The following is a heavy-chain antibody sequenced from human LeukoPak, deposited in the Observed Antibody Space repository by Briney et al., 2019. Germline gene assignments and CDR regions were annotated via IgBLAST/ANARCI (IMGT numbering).Heavy chain of an antibody. CDR2: ISNGSGYI. J-gene: IGHJ4*02. D-gene: IGHD2-15*01. V-gene: IGHV3-21*01. CDR3: ARPWLTCSGGSRYSYYFDY. CDR1: GFTFSDFS. Sequence: GGSLRLSCAASGFTFSDFSMNWVRQAPGKGLEWVSSISNGSGYIFYADSVEGRFTISRDNAKNSLYLQMSSLRAEDTAVYYCARPWLTCSGGSRYSYYFDYWGQGTLVTVST.